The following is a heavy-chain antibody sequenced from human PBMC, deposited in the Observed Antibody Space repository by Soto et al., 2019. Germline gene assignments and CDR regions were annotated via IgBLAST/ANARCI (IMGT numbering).Heavy chain of an antibody. Sequence: QVQLVQSGAEVKKPGSSVTVSCKASGGTFSSYTISWVRQAPGQGLEWMGGIIPIFGTANYAQKFQGRVTITADESTSTAYMELSSLISEHTAVYYCARGNHRWLQLWYFDLWGHGTLVTVSS. V-gene: IGHV1-69*12. CDR3: ARGNHRWLQLWYFDL. CDR2: IIPIFGTA. CDR1: GGTFSSYT. D-gene: IGHD5-12*01. J-gene: IGHJ2*01.